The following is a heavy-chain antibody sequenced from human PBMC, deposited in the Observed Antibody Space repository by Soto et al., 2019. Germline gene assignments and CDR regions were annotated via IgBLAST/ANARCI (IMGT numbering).Heavy chain of an antibody. J-gene: IGHJ4*02. Sequence: QVQLVESGGGVVQPGRSLRLSCAASGFTFSSYGMHWVRQAPGKGLEWVAVISYDGSNKYYADSVKGRFTISRDNSKNTLYLQMNSLRAEDTAVYYCAKDIHSARVIASYFDYWGQGTLVTVSS. D-gene: IGHD2-21*01. CDR2: ISYDGSNK. CDR3: AKDIHSARVIASYFDY. V-gene: IGHV3-30*18. CDR1: GFTFSSYG.